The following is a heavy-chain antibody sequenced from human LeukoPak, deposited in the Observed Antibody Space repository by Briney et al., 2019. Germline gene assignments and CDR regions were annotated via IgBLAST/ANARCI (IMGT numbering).Heavy chain of an antibody. CDR1: EFSFRNYA. Sequence: GGSLRLSCAASEFSFRNYAMHWVRQAPGKGLEWVGVISYNGRSNSFADSVRGRFTISRDNSMHTLYLQMNSLRVEDTAVYYCARDNYFFDYWGQGTLVTVSS. CDR2: ISYNGRSN. CDR3: ARDNYFFDY. V-gene: IGHV3-30-3*01. D-gene: IGHD3-3*01. J-gene: IGHJ4*02.